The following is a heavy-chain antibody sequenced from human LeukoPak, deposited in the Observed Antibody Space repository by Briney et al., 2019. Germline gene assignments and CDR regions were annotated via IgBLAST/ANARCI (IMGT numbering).Heavy chain of an antibody. Sequence: SETLSLTCAVYGGSFSGYSWRWIRQPPGKGLEWIGEINHSGSTNYNPSLKSRVTISVDTSKNQFSLKLSSVTAADTAVYYCARGLTTVSSYNWFDPWGQGTLVTVSS. CDR2: INHSGST. D-gene: IGHD4-11*01. CDR3: ARGLTTVSSYNWFDP. CDR1: GGSFSGYS. V-gene: IGHV4-34*01. J-gene: IGHJ5*02.